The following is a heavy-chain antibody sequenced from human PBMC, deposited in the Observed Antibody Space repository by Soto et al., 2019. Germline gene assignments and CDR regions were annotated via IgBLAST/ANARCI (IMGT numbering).Heavy chain of an antibody. Sequence: GGSLRLSCAASGFTFSSYSMNWVRQAPGKGLEWVSSISSSSSYIYYADSVKGRFTISRDNAKNSLYLQMNSLRAEDTAVYYCVMVRGVITKSVDYWGQGTLVTVSS. V-gene: IGHV3-21*01. J-gene: IGHJ4*02. D-gene: IGHD3-10*01. CDR2: ISSSSSYI. CDR3: VMVRGVITKSVDY. CDR1: GFTFSSYS.